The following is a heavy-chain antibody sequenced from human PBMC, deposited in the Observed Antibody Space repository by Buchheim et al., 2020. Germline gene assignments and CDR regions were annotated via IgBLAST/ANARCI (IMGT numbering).Heavy chain of an antibody. CDR1: GYTFTDFW. Sequence: EVRLVQSGAEVKKPGESLKISCEGSGYTFTDFWIGWVRQMPGKGLEWMGIIYPIDSYARNSPSFQGHVTISVDTAIRTAYLQWDSLQASDSAIYYCVRGFKNRDPSFDYWGQGTL. CDR2: IYPIDSYA. CDR3: VRGFKNRDPSFDY. V-gene: IGHV5-51*01. D-gene: IGHD1-14*01. J-gene: IGHJ4*02.